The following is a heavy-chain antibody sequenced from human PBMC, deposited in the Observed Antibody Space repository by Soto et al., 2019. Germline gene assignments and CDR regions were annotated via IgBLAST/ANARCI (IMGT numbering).Heavy chain of an antibody. D-gene: IGHD3-10*01. J-gene: IGHJ4*03. Sequence: GESLKISCAASGFTFSSYSMNWVRQAPGKGLEWVSSISSSSSYIYYADSVKGRFTISRDNAKNSLYLRMNSLRAEDTAVYYCARGGYYLYYFDYWGQGTMVTVSS. CDR3: ARGGYYLYYFDY. CDR2: ISSSSSYI. CDR1: GFTFSSYS. V-gene: IGHV3-21*01.